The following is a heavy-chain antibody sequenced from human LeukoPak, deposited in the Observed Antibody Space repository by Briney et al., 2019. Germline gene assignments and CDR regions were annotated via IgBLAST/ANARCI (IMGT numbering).Heavy chain of an antibody. CDR3: ARDQEGRGGFDP. CDR2: IYYSGST. V-gene: IGHV4-31*03. CDR1: GGSISSGGYY. J-gene: IGHJ5*02. D-gene: IGHD3-16*01. Sequence: PSQNLSLTCTVSGGSISSGGYYWSWIRQHPGKGLEWIGYIYYSGSTYYNPSLKSRVTISVDTSKNQFSLKLSSVTAADTAVYYCARDQEGRGGFDPWGQGTLVTVSS.